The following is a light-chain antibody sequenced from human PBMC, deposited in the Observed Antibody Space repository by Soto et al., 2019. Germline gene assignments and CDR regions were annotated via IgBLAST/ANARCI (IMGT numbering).Light chain of an antibody. Sequence: EIVLTQSPGTRSLSPGERATLSCWASQSISSNYLAWYQQKPGQAPRLLIYGASNRATGIPDRFGGSGSGTDFTLTISRLEPEDSAVYYCQQYGSSPLTFGGGTKVEIK. CDR3: QQYGSSPLT. V-gene: IGKV3-20*01. CDR2: GAS. J-gene: IGKJ4*01. CDR1: QSISSNY.